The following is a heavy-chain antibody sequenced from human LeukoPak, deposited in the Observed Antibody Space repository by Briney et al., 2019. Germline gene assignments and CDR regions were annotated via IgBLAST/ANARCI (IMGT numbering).Heavy chain of an antibody. CDR3: TRDRISMIGYWFDS. CDR1: GFTVINTY. D-gene: IGHD3-22*01. CDR2: IYNNGNT. J-gene: IGHJ5*01. V-gene: IGHV3-53*01. Sequence: PGGSLRLSCAVSGFTVINTYMSWVRQAPGKGLEWVSVIYNNGNTYYADSVKGRFTISRDNSKNTLFLQMNSLRPEDTAVYYCTRDRISMIGYWFDSWGQGTLVTVAS.